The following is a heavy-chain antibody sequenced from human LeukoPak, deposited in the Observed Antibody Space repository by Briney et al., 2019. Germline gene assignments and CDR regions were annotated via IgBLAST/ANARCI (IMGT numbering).Heavy chain of an antibody. CDR1: GFTFDDYA. J-gene: IGHJ4*02. CDR3: ARDQSFGELPNLLFDY. CDR2: ISWNSGSI. D-gene: IGHD3-10*01. Sequence: PGRSLRLSCAASGFTFDDYAMHWVRQAPGKGLEWVSGISWNSGSIGYADSVKGRFTISRDNAKNSLYLQMNSLRAEDTAVYYCARDQSFGELPNLLFDYWGQGTLVTVSS. V-gene: IGHV3-9*01.